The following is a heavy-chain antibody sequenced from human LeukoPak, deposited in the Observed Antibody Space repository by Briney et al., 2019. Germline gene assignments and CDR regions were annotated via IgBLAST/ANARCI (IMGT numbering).Heavy chain of an antibody. J-gene: IGHJ6*02. V-gene: IGHV3-23*01. CDR2: ISDSGDRT. CDR1: GFTFSSYA. Sequence: GGSLRLSCAASGFTFSSYAMSWVRQAPGKGLEWASGISDSGDRTFYAHSVKGRFTISRDNSKNTLYLQMNSLRAEDTAMYYCAKYLTAKGPPYALEVWGQGTTVTVSS. D-gene: IGHD1-14*01. CDR3: AKYLTAKGPPYALEV.